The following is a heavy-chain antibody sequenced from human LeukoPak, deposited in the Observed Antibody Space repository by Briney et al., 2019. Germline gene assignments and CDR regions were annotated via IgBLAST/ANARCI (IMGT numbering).Heavy chain of an antibody. Sequence: ASVKVSCKASGYSFTGYYMNWLRQAPGQGLEWMGWINPTSGGTNSAQKFHGRVTLARDTSISTAYMELSRLTSDDTPVYYCARWIQLWRAYDIWGQGTVVTVSS. V-gene: IGHV1-2*02. CDR1: GYSFTGYY. D-gene: IGHD5-18*01. CDR3: ARWIQLWRAYDI. J-gene: IGHJ3*02. CDR2: INPTSGGT.